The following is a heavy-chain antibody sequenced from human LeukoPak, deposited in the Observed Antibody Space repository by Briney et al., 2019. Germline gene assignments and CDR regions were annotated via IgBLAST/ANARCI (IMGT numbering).Heavy chain of an antibody. Sequence: SVKVSCKASGYAFTGYYMHWVRQAPGQGLEWMGGIIPIFGTANYAQKFQGRVTITADESTSTAYMELSSLRSEDTAVYYCARGLIDNCSSTSCYVFHFDYWGQGTLVTVSS. CDR2: IIPIFGTA. CDR1: GYAFTGYY. D-gene: IGHD2-2*01. J-gene: IGHJ4*02. V-gene: IGHV1-69*13. CDR3: ARGLIDNCSSTSCYVFHFDY.